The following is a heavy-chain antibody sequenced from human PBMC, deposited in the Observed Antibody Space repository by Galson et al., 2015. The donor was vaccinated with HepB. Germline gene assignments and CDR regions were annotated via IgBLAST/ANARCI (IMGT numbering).Heavy chain of an antibody. CDR3: ARLRGTVTLRPYYYYYYMDV. J-gene: IGHJ6*03. CDR2: INHSGST. D-gene: IGHD4-17*01. Sequence: ETLSLTCAVYGGSFSGYYWSRIRQPPGKGLEWIGEINHSGSTNYNPSLKSRVTISVDTSKNQFSLKLSSVTAADTAVYYCARLRGTVTLRPYYYYYYMDVWGKGTTVTVSS. CDR1: GGSFSGYY. V-gene: IGHV4-34*01.